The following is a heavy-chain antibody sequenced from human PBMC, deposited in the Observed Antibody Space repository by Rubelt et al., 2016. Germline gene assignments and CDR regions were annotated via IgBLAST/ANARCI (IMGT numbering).Heavy chain of an antibody. CDR2: INPNSVGR. D-gene: IGHD3-9*01. CDR3: ASDLTGMDY. CDR1: GYTFTGYY. Sequence: QVQLVQSGAEVKKPGASVKFSCKASGYTFTGYYMHWVRQATGQGLEGKGWINPNSVGRHRAQKFTARVPRASDTSVSTAYMGLSRRRSDDTAVYYCASDLTGMDYWGQGTLVTVSS. V-gene: IGHV1-2*02. J-gene: IGHJ4*02.